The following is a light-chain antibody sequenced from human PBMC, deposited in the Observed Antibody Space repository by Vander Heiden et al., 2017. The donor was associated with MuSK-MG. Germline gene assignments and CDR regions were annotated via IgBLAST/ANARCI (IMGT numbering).Light chain of an antibody. CDR1: QSALDSANSKNY. Sequence: IVMTRCRLPLPLSLGERATINCKSSQSALDSANSKNYLSWYQQKPGQPPKLLIYCASTSDFPVRDRFSGSGSGSDFTLSILRPQAEAVAVYYCYQDYSPPVTFGGGTKVEIK. CDR3: YQDYSPPVT. V-gene: IGKV4-1*01. CDR2: CAS. J-gene: IGKJ4*01.